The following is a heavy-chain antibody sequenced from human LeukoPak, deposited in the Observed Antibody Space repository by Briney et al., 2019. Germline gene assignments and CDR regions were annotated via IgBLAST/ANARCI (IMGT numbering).Heavy chain of an antibody. Sequence: PGGTLRLSCAASGFTFSSYVMTWVRQAPGKGLEWVSTISGSDASTNYADSVKGRFTSSRDNSKNTLYLQMNSLRAEDTAVYYCAKDDGRYDSSGYYRIIDYWGQGTLVTVSS. CDR1: GFTFSSYV. V-gene: IGHV3-23*01. CDR3: AKDDGRYDSSGYYRIIDY. D-gene: IGHD3-22*01. CDR2: ISGSDAST. J-gene: IGHJ4*02.